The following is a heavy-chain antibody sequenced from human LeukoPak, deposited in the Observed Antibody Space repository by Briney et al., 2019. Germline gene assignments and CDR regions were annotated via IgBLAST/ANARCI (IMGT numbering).Heavy chain of an antibody. D-gene: IGHD5-18*01. J-gene: IGHJ3*02. CDR1: GGTFSSYA. Sequence: ASVKVSCKASGGTFSSYAISWVRQAPGQGLEWMGWINTNTGNPTYAQGFTGRFVFSLDTSVSTAYLQISSLKAEDTAVYYCARDRWIQLWFVNNHDAFDIWGQGTMVTVSS. CDR3: ARDRWIQLWFVNNHDAFDI. V-gene: IGHV7-4-1*02. CDR2: INTNTGNP.